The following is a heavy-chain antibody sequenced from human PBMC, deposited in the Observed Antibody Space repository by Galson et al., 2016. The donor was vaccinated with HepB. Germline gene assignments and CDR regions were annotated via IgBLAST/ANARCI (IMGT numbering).Heavy chain of an antibody. CDR2: ISAGGGST. D-gene: IGHD2-15*01. CDR3: AKRYCSGGSCYHVDH. V-gene: IGHV3-23*01. Sequence: SLRLSCAASGFTFSNYAMSWVRQAPGKGLEWVSAISAGGGSTYYADSVKGRFTISRDNSKNTLYLQMNSLRAEDTAVYYCAKRYCSGGSCYHVDHWGQGTLVTVSS. CDR1: GFTFSNYA. J-gene: IGHJ5*02.